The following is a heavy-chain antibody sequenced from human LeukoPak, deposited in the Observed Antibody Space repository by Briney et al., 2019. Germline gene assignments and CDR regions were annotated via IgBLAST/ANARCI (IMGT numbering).Heavy chain of an antibody. Sequence: GGSLRLSCAASGFSFGSFWMTWVRQAPGKGLEWVPAISNNGGYTYYADSVQGRFTISRDNSKSTLCLQMNSLRAEDTAVYYCAKQLGYCSDGSCYFPYWGQGTLVTVSS. D-gene: IGHD2-15*01. CDR3: AKQLGYCSDGSCYFPY. CDR1: GFSFGSFW. J-gene: IGHJ4*02. CDR2: ISNNGGYT. V-gene: IGHV3-23*01.